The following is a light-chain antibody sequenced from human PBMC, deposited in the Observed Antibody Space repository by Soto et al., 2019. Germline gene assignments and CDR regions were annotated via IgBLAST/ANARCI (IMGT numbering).Light chain of an antibody. CDR1: QGISNY. J-gene: IGKJ1*01. V-gene: IGKV1-27*01. CDR2: AAS. CDR3: QKYNRAHRS. Sequence: DIQMTQSPSSLSASVGDRVTITCRASQGISNYLAWYQQKRWKDPKLLIYAASTLQSGVPSRFSGSGSGPDFPLTISRLKPEDVATYYCQKYNRAHRSFGQGTRLEIQ.